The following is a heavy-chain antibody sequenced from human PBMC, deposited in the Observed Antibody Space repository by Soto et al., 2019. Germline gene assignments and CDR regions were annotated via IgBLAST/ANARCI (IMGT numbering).Heavy chain of an antibody. CDR3: ARVLGYCSSTSCYIFAY. D-gene: IGHD2-2*02. J-gene: IGHJ4*02. Sequence: SETLSLTCTVSGGSISSGGYYWSWIRQHPGKGLEWIGYIYYSGSTYYNPSLKSRVTISVDTSKNQFSLKLSSVTAADTAVYYCARVLGYCSSTSCYIFAYWGQGTLVTVSS. CDR2: IYYSGST. V-gene: IGHV4-31*03. CDR1: GGSISSGGYY.